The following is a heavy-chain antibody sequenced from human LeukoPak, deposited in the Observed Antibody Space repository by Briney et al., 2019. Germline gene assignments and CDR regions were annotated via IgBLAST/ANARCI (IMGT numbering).Heavy chain of an antibody. CDR2: ISAYNGNT. CDR1: GYTFISYG. Sequence: ASVKVSCKASGYTFISYGISWVRQAPGQGLERMGWISAYNGNTNYAQKLQGRVTMTTDTSTSTAYMELRSLRSDDTAVYYCARERTYYYGSGSYYYFDYWGQGTLVTVSS. CDR3: ARERTYYYGSGSYYYFDY. D-gene: IGHD3-10*01. J-gene: IGHJ4*02. V-gene: IGHV1-18*01.